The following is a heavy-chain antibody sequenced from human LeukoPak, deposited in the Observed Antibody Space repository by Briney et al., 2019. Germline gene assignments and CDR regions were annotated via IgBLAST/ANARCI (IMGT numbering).Heavy chain of an antibody. CDR2: ISSSSTTI. V-gene: IGHV3-48*02. Sequence: GRSLRLSCAASGFTFSSYGMHWVRQAPGKGLEWISYISSSSTTIYYADSVKGRFTISRDNAKNSLYLQMNSLRDEDTAVYYCARDLYFWGQGTLVTVSS. CDR1: GFTFSSYG. D-gene: IGHD2-15*01. CDR3: ARDLYF. J-gene: IGHJ4*02.